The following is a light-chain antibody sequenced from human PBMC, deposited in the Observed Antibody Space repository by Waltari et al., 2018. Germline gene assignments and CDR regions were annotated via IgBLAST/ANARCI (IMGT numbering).Light chain of an antibody. Sequence: ITCSDSESVDMWLAWYQQKAWKAPKLVIYKTSSLESGVPFRFSSSGSGTEFALTISSLEPNDFATYYCQQYNTYFTFGPGTKVDSK. CDR3: QQYNTYFT. CDR1: ESVDMW. V-gene: IGKV1-5*03. CDR2: KTS. J-gene: IGKJ3*01.